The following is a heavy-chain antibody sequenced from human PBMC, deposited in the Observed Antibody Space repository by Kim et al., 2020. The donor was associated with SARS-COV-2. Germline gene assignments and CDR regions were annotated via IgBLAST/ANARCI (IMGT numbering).Heavy chain of an antibody. J-gene: IGHJ4*02. CDR2: N. CDR3: TAARNNYFFDH. Sequence: NDYNPSLKGRLTISVDTSRNQFSMKLNSVTAADTAIYYCTAARNNYFFDHWGQGTLVTVSS. D-gene: IGHD6-13*01. V-gene: IGHV4-59*03.